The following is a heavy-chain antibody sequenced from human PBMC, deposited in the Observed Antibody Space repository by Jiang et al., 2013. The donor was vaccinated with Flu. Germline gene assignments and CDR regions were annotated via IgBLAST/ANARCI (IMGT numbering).Heavy chain of an antibody. V-gene: IGHV3-30*18. CDR1: GFAFSYYG. Sequence: QLLESGGGVVQPGESLRLSCAASGFAFSYYGLHWVRQAPGKGVEWVASISYDGSDTYYVDSVQGRFSISRDNSKDTLSLQMNSLSTEDAAVYFCAKDKDMWSPHYALDVWGQGTTVTVSS. CDR2: ISYDGSDT. D-gene: IGHD2-15*01. CDR3: AKDKDMWSPHYALDV. J-gene: IGHJ6*02.